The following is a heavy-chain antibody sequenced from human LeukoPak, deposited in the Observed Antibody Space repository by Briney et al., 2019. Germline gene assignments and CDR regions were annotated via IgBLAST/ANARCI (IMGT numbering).Heavy chain of an antibody. CDR3: ARAGKDYGSGSLLYYFDY. V-gene: IGHV1-3*01. Sequence: ASVTVSCKASGYTFTSYAMHWVRQAPGQRLEWMGWINAGNGNTKYSQKFQGRVTITRDTSASTAYMELSSLRSEDTAVYYCARAGKDYGSGSLLYYFDYWGQGTLVTVSS. D-gene: IGHD3-10*01. CDR1: GYTFTSYA. J-gene: IGHJ4*02. CDR2: INAGNGNT.